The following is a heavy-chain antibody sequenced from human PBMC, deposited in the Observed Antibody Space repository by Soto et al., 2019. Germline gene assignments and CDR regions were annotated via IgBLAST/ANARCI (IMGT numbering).Heavy chain of an antibody. V-gene: IGHV1-3*01. CDR1: GYTFTNHA. J-gene: IGHJ4*01. CDR3: ATDSWVRGSNKWDFDY. Sequence: QVQLVQSGAEVKKPGASVKVSCKASGYTFTNHAIYWVRQAPGQRLEWMGWINAGNGNTKYSQTFQGRVTLTRDTSASTAYMELSSLRSEDTAVYYCATDSWVRGSNKWDFDYRGQGTRVTVSS. D-gene: IGHD1-26*01. CDR2: INAGNGNT.